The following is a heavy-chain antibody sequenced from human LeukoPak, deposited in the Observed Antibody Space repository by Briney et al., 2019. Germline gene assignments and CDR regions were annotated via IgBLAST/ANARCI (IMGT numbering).Heavy chain of an antibody. CDR1: GGSISSYY. CDR3: ARLGYRYNSYAFDI. D-gene: IGHD1-20*01. Sequence: NPSETLSLTCTVSGGSISSYYWSWIRQPPGKGLEWIGYIYYSGSTNYNPSLKSRVTISVDTSKNQFSLKLSSVTAADTPVYYCARLGYRYNSYAFDIWGQGTMVTVSS. CDR2: IYYSGST. V-gene: IGHV4-59*08. J-gene: IGHJ3*02.